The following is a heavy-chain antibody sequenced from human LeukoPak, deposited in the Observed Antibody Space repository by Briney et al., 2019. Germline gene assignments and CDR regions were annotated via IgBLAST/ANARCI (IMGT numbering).Heavy chain of an antibody. J-gene: IGHJ6*02. Sequence: ASVKVSCKASGYTFTSYGISWVRQAPGHGLEWMGWISAYNGNTNYAQKLQGRVTMTTDTSTSTAYMELRSLGSDDTAVYYCARDYYDSSGYQPMDVWGQGTTVTVSS. V-gene: IGHV1-18*01. CDR3: ARDYYDSSGYQPMDV. D-gene: IGHD3-22*01. CDR1: GYTFTSYG. CDR2: ISAYNGNT.